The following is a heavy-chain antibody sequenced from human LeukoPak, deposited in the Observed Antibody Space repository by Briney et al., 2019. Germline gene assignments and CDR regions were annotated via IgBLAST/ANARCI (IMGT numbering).Heavy chain of an antibody. D-gene: IGHD5-18*01. J-gene: IGHJ4*02. V-gene: IGHV5-51*04. CDR2: IYPGDSDT. Sequence: GESPKISWQGSGYSFTSYWIGCLRQMPGKGLEWMGIIYPGDSDTRYSPSFQGHVPISADTPISTAYLQWSSPKPSDTPIYYCARGYSYGTYYFDCWGQGTLVTVSS. CDR3: ARGYSYGTYYFDC. CDR1: GYSFTSYW.